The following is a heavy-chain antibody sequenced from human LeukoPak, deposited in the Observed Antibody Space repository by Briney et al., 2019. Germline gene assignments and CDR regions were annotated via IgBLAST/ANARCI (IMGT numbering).Heavy chain of an antibody. Sequence: GGSRRLSCELSRLIASSNYMSWVRHAPGKVIGWESSIYIGVNTYYADSVKGRLPISRDNSQDTLYLQMNSMRPDDTAVYYCARESGGSSLAFDYWGQGPLVIVSS. D-gene: IGHD6-6*01. CDR3: ARESGGSSLAFDY. CDR2: IYIGVNT. V-gene: IGHV3-66*02. J-gene: IGHJ4*02. CDR1: RLIASSNY.